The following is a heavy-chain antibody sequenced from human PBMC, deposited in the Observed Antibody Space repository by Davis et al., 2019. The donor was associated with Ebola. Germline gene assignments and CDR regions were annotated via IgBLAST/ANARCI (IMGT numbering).Heavy chain of an antibody. CDR1: GYSFTTYG. CDR2: ISAYNGNT. CDR3: ARGSILYGSNALLEF. D-gene: IGHD5-24*01. J-gene: IGHJ4*02. V-gene: IGHV1-18*04. Sequence: ASVKVSCKASGYSFTTYGISWVRQAPGQELEWMGWISAYNGNTNYAQSFQGRVTLTTDTSTSTASMELKFLRSDDTAFYYCARGSILYGSNALLEFWGQGTLVTVSS.